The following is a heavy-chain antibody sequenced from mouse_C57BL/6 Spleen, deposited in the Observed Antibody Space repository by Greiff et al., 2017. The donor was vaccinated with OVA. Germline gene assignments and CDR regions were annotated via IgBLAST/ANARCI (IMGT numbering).Heavy chain of an antibody. J-gene: IGHJ1*03. V-gene: IGHV1-15*01. CDR1: GYTFTDYE. D-gene: IGHD2-4*01. Sequence: QVHVKQSGAELVRPGASVTLSCKASGYTFTDYEMHWVKQTPVHGLEWIGAIDPETGGTAYNQKFKGKAILTADKSSSTAYMELRSLTSEDSAVYYCTRRGDYDGWYFDVWGTGTTVTVSS. CDR3: TRRGDYDGWYFDV. CDR2: IDPETGGT.